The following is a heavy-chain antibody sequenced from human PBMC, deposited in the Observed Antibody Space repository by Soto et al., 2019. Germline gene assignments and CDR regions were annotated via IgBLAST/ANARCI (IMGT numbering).Heavy chain of an antibody. CDR3: ARGRPPPGIAAADNWFDP. Sequence: ASVKVSCKASGCTFTSYVINLVRQATGQGLEWMGWMNPNSGNTGYAQKFQGRVTMTRNTSISTAYMELSSLRSEDMAVYYCARGRPPPGIAAADNWFDPWGQGTLVTVSS. CDR1: GCTFTSYV. CDR2: MNPNSGNT. V-gene: IGHV1-8*01. D-gene: IGHD6-13*01. J-gene: IGHJ5*02.